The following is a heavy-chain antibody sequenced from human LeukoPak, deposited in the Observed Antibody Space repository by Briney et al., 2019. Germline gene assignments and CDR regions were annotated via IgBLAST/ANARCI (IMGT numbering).Heavy chain of an antibody. V-gene: IGHV3-23*01. J-gene: IGHJ4*02. Sequence: GGSLRLSCAASGFTFSSYAVTWVRQAPGEGLEWVSSISGSGGSTYYADSVKGRFTISRDNSKNTLFLQLNSLRAEDTAVYHCAKGDCSSTSCSLGYWGQGTLVTVSS. D-gene: IGHD2-2*01. CDR2: ISGSGGST. CDR3: AKGDCSSTSCSLGY. CDR1: GFTFSSYA.